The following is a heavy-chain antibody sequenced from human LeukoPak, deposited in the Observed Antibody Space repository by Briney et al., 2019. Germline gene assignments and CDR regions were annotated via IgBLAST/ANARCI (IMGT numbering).Heavy chain of an antibody. D-gene: IGHD6-6*01. CDR1: GYTFTSNY. V-gene: IGHV1-46*01. CDR2: ISPSGGST. CDR3: AREGLRSIAARRGTRDYMDV. Sequence: ASVKVSCKAFGYTFTSNYMHWVRQAPGQGPEWMGVISPSGGSTTYAQNFQGRVTMTTDTSTSTVYMELRSLRSDDTAVYYCAREGLRSIAARRGTRDYMDVWGKGTTVIVTS. J-gene: IGHJ6*03.